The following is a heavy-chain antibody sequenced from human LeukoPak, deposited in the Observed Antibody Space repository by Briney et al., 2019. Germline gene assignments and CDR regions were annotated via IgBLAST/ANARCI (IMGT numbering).Heavy chain of an antibody. J-gene: IGHJ4*02. Sequence: ASVSLSCTASGHRFTSYGISWVRQAPGQGLEWMGWISAYNGNTNYAQKLQGRVTMTTDTSTSTAYMELRSLRSDDTAVYYCARGGDGDILTGLVFDYWGQGTLVTVSS. V-gene: IGHV1-18*01. D-gene: IGHD3-9*01. CDR3: ARGGDGDILTGLVFDY. CDR2: ISAYNGNT. CDR1: GHRFTSYG.